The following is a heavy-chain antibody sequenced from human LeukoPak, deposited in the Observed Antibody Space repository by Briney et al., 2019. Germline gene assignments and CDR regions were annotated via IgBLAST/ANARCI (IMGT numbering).Heavy chain of an antibody. CDR1: GFTFSTYW. Sequence: GGSLRLSCAASGFTFSTYWMSWVRQAPGKGLEWVATIKEDGSEKYYVDSVKGRFTISRDNAKNSLYLQMNSLGAEDTAVYYCAKDQKRGYSYGYLFYYYYMDVWGKGTTVTISS. D-gene: IGHD5-18*01. J-gene: IGHJ6*03. V-gene: IGHV3-7*01. CDR2: IKEDGSEK. CDR3: AKDQKRGYSYGYLFYYYYMDV.